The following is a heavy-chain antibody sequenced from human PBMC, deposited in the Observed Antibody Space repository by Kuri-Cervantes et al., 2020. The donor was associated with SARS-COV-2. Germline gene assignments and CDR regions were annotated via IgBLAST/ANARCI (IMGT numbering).Heavy chain of an antibody. CDR1: GGTFSSYA. Sequence: ASVKVSCKASGGTFSSYAISWVRQAPGQGLEWMGIINPSGGSTSYAQKFQGRVTMTRDTSTSTVYMELSSLRSEDTAAYHCARALGSSWCEDAFDIWGQGTMVTVSS. J-gene: IGHJ3*02. V-gene: IGHV1-46*01. CDR2: INPSGGST. CDR3: ARALGSSWCEDAFDI. D-gene: IGHD6-13*01.